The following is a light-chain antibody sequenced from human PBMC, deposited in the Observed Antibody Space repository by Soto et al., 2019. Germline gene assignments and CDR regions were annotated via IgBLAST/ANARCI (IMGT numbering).Light chain of an antibody. CDR3: QQYNTWSPLT. J-gene: IGKJ4*01. CDR1: QSVSNN. Sequence: EIVMTQSPATLSVSPGERATLSCRASQSVSNNLAWYQQKPGQAPRLLIYGASTRATGIPARFSGSESGTEFTHNISSRQSEDFAVYYCQQYNTWSPLTFGGGTKVETK. CDR2: GAS. V-gene: IGKV3-15*01.